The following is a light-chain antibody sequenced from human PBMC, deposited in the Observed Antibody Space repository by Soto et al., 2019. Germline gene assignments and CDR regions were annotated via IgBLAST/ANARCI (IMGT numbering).Light chain of an antibody. Sequence: DIQMTQSPSFVSASVGDRVTITCRASQAVSTWLAWYQQKPGDAPKLLIYAASTLQSGVPSRFSGSVSGTDFNLTIRNLQPEDFATYYCQQSNSFPRTFGGGTKVEIK. CDR2: AAS. V-gene: IGKV1-12*01. J-gene: IGKJ4*01. CDR3: QQSNSFPRT. CDR1: QAVSTW.